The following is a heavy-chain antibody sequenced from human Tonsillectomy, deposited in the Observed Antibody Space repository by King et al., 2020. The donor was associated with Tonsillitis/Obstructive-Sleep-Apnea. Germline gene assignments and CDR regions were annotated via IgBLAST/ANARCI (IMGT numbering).Heavy chain of an antibody. Sequence: VQLVESGGGVVQPGRSLRLSCAASGFTFSSYGMHWVRQAPGKGLEWVAVIWYDGSNKYYADSVKGRFTISRDNSKNTLYLQMNSLRAEDTAVYYCARDGWAVAGISYYYYMDVWGKGTTVTVSS. CDR2: IWYDGSNK. CDR3: ARDGWAVAGISYYYYMDV. J-gene: IGHJ6*03. D-gene: IGHD6-19*01. V-gene: IGHV3-33*01. CDR1: GFTFSSYG.